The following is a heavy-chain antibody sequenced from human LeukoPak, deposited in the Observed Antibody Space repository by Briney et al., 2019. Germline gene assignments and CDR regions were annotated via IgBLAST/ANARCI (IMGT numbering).Heavy chain of an antibody. CDR2: ISSSSSNT. D-gene: IGHD3-10*01. Sequence: GGSLRLSCAASGFTLSSYPMNWVRQAPGKGLEWVSSISSSSSNTFYADSVKGRFTISRDNAKNSLYLQMNSLRAEDTAVYYSAREVPFDMWGQETIVTVSS. V-gene: IGHV3-21*06. J-gene: IGHJ3*02. CDR1: GFTLSSYP. CDR3: AREVPFDM.